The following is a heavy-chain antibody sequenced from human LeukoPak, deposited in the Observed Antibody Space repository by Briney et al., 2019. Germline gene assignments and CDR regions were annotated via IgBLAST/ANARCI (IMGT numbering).Heavy chain of an antibody. Sequence: GGSLRLSCAASGLTFSSDSMNWVRQAPGKGLEWVSYISSSSSTIYYADSVKGRFTISRDNAKNSLYLQMNSLRDEDTAVYYCARVLWFGSRTYGMDVWGQGTTVTVSS. J-gene: IGHJ6*02. V-gene: IGHV3-48*02. CDR2: ISSSSSTI. CDR3: ARVLWFGSRTYGMDV. CDR1: GLTFSSDS. D-gene: IGHD3-10*01.